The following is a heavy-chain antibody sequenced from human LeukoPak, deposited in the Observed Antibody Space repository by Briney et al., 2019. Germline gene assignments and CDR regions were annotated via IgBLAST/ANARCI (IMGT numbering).Heavy chain of an antibody. CDR3: AKDGGNPAFFDY. CDR2: ISGSGGST. V-gene: IGHV3-23*01. CDR1: GXTFSSYA. J-gene: IGHJ4*02. Sequence: PGGSLRLSCSASGXTFSSYAMSWVRQAPGKGLEWVSAISGSGGSTYYADSVKGRFTISRDNSKNTLYLQMNSLRAEDTAVYYCAKDGGNPAFFDYWGQGTLVTVSS. D-gene: IGHD4-23*01.